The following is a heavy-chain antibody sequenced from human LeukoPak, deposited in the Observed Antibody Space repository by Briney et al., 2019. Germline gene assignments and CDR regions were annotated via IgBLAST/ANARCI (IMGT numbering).Heavy chain of an antibody. D-gene: IGHD3-22*01. V-gene: IGHV3-48*03. CDR2: ISSSGSTI. CDR3: ARVTNYYDSSGYYRVFDY. Sequence: GGSLRLSCAASGFTFSSYEMNWVRQAPGKGLEWVSYISSSGSTIYYADSVKGRFTISRDNAKNSLYLQMNSLRAEDTAVYHCARVTNYYDSSGYYRVFDYWGQGTLVTVSS. CDR1: GFTFSSYE. J-gene: IGHJ4*02.